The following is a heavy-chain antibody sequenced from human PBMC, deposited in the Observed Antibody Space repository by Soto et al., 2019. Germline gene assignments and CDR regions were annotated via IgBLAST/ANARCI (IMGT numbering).Heavy chain of an antibody. CDR2: IYSGGAT. CDR3: AREPALCV. V-gene: IGHV3-66*01. J-gene: IGHJ6*02. Sequence: GGSLRLSCAASGFTVTSNYMTWVRQAPGKGLEWVSVIYSGGATYYADSMRGRFTISRDHSKNTLYLDINSLRVEDTAVYYCAREPALCVWGQGSTVTVSS. CDR1: GFTVTSNY. D-gene: IGHD2-21*01.